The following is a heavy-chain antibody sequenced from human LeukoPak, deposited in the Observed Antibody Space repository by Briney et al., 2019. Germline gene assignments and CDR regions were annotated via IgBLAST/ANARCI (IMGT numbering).Heavy chain of an antibody. CDR1: GGSIRSSYYY. D-gene: IGHD2-2*01. CDR3: ARESGSSSTNWFDP. Sequence: SETLSLTCTVPGGSIRSSYYYWSWIRQHPGKGLEWIGYIYYSGSTYYNPSLKSRVTISVDTSKNQFSLKLSSVTAADTAVYYCARESGSSSTNWFDPWGQGTLVTVSS. J-gene: IGHJ5*02. V-gene: IGHV4-31*03. CDR2: IYYSGST.